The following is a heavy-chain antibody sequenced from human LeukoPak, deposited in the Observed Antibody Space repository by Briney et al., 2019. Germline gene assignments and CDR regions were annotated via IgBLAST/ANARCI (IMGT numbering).Heavy chain of an antibody. CDR3: ATGEWLGRWGYFDY. Sequence: EGGETIYAQKFQGRFTITEDTSTNTAYMKLSSLRSEDTAVYYCATGEWLGRWGYFDYWGQGALVTVSS. D-gene: IGHD6-19*01. J-gene: IGHJ4*02. V-gene: IGHV1-24*01. CDR2: EGGET.